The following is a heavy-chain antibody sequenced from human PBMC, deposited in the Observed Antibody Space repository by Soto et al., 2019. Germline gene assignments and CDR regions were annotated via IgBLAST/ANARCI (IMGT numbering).Heavy chain of an antibody. CDR1: GGSVSSGSYY. J-gene: IGHJ4*02. CDR2: IYYSGST. Sequence: QVQLQESGPGLVKPSETLSLTCTVSGGSVSSGSYYWSWIRQPPGKGLEWIGYIYYSGSTNYNPSLKSRVTRSVDTSKNQFSLKLSSVTAADTAVYYCAREGAGGWYYFDYWGQGTLVTVSS. CDR3: AREGAGGWYYFDY. D-gene: IGHD6-19*01. V-gene: IGHV4-61*01.